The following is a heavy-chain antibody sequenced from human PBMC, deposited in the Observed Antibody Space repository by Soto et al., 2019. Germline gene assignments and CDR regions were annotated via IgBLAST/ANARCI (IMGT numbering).Heavy chain of an antibody. CDR3: ARNRLRQYYYGMDV. CDR2: IYPGDSDT. Sequence: GESLKISCQGSGYSFADYWIAWVRQMPGKGLEWVGVIYPGDSDTRYSPSFRGQVTISADKSISHVYLQWSSLKASDTAMYYCARNRLRQYYYGMDVWGQGTTVTVSS. CDR1: GYSFADYW. V-gene: IGHV5-51*01. D-gene: IGHD3-10*01. J-gene: IGHJ6*02.